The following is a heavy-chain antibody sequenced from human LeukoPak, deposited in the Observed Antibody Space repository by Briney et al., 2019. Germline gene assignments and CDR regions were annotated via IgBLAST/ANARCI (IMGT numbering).Heavy chain of an antibody. CDR1: GGTFSSYA. Sequence: SVKVSCKASGGTFSSYAISWVRQAPGQGLEWMGGIIPIFGTANYAQKFQGRVTITTDESTSTAYMELSSLRSEDTAVYYCARDLFSGGYSSGWYGNDAFDIWGQGTMVTVSS. V-gene: IGHV1-69*05. D-gene: IGHD6-19*01. J-gene: IGHJ3*02. CDR2: IIPIFGTA. CDR3: ARDLFSGGYSSGWYGNDAFDI.